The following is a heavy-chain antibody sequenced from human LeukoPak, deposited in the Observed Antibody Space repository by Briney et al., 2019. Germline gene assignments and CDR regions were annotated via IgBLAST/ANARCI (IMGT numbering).Heavy chain of an antibody. Sequence: SETLSLTCTVSGGSISSGSYYWSWIRQPAGKGLEWIGRIYTSGSTNYNPSLKSRVTISVDTSKKQFSLKLGSVTAADTAVYYCARDSAVADPIGFDPWGQGTLVTVSS. V-gene: IGHV4-61*02. D-gene: IGHD5-18*01. CDR2: IYTSGST. CDR3: ARDSAVADPIGFDP. CDR1: GGSISSGSYY. J-gene: IGHJ5*02.